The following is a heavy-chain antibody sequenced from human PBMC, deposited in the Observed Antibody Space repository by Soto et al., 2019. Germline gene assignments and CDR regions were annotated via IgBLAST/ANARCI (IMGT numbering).Heavy chain of an antibody. Sequence: QVQLVQSGAEVKKPGSSVKVSCKASGGTFSSYAISWVRQAPGQGLEWMGGIIPIFGTANYAQKFQGRVTITADESTSTAYMELSSLRSEDMAVYYCARTEDIVVVPAVHYYYCMDVWGQGTTVTASS. CDR1: GGTFSSYA. J-gene: IGHJ6*02. D-gene: IGHD2-2*01. CDR3: ARTEDIVVVPAVHYYYCMDV. CDR2: IIPIFGTA. V-gene: IGHV1-69*01.